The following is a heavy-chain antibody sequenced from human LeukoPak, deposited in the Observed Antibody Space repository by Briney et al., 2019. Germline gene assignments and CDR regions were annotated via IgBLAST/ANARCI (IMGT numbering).Heavy chain of an antibody. Sequence: GGSLRLSCAASGFTFDDHAMYWVRQAPGKGLEWVSGINWDGSRIGYADAVKGRFTISRDSAKKSLYLQMNSLRTEDTALYYCARASYYYDTSGLGALDIWGQGTLVTVSS. CDR2: INWDGSRI. CDR1: GFTFDDHA. J-gene: IGHJ3*02. CDR3: ARASYYYDTSGLGALDI. V-gene: IGHV3-9*01. D-gene: IGHD3-22*01.